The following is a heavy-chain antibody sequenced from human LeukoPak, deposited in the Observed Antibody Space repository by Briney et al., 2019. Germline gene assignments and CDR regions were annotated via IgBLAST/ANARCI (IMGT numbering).Heavy chain of an antibody. J-gene: IGHJ4*02. CDR2: INHSGSTS. CDR3: ARKSGYARDY. D-gene: IGHD5-12*01. Sequence: PSETLSLTCAVYGESFSGYFWNWIRQPPGKGLEWIGEINHSGSTSNHNPSLKSRVTMSVDTSKNEYSLKLSSVTAADTAVYYCARKSGYARDYWGQGTLVTVSS. V-gene: IGHV4-34*01. CDR1: GESFSGYF.